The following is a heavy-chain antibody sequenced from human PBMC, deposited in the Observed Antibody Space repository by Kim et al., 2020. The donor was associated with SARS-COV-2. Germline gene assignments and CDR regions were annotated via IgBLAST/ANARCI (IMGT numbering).Heavy chain of an antibody. D-gene: IGHD5-18*01. J-gene: IGHJ5*02. CDR2: IIPIFGTA. CDR3: ARDVTDTAMVTHWFDP. V-gene: IGHV1-69*13. Sequence: SVKVSCKASGGTFSSYAISWVRQAPGQGLEWMGGIIPIFGTANYAQKFQGRVTITADESTSTAYMELSSLRSEDTAVYYCARDVTDTAMVTHWFDPWGQGTLVTVSS. CDR1: GGTFSSYA.